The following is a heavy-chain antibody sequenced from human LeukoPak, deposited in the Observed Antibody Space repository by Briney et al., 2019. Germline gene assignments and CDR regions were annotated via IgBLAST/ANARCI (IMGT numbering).Heavy chain of an antibody. CDR2: ISGSGDST. D-gene: IGHD1-26*01. J-gene: IGHJ3*02. CDR3: AKEDWIVGPTTGDDAFDI. CDR1: GFTFTNYA. Sequence: GGSLRLSCSASGFTFTNYAMNWVRQAPGKGLEWVSGISGSGDSTFYADSVKGRFTISRDNSRNTVYLQMNSLRVEDTAVYYCAKEDWIVGPTTGDDAFDIWGQGTVVTVSS. V-gene: IGHV3-23*01.